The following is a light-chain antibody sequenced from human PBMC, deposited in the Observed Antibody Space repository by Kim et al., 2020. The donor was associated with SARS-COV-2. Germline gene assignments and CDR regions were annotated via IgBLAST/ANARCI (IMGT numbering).Light chain of an antibody. Sequence: SYELTQPPSVSVAPGKTARITCGGNNIGSKSVHWYQQKPGQAPVLVIYYDSDRPSGIPERFSGSNSGNTATLTISRVEAGDEADYYCQVWDSSSEVVFDG. V-gene: IGLV3-21*04. J-gene: IGLJ2*01. CDR1: NIGSKS. CDR3: QVWDSSSEVV. CDR2: YDS.